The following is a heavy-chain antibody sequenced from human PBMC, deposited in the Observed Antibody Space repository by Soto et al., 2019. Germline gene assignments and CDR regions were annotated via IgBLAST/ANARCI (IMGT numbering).Heavy chain of an antibody. Sequence: EVLLVASGGGLVQPGGSLRLSCAVSGFPFTDYSMNWVRQAPGKGLEWVSYISASTTTVYYADSVKGRFTISRDNAKNSLSLHLDTLRVEDTAVYYCASQGGPYSDSGSYYNLLFGGLGTLVTVSS. D-gene: IGHD3-10*01. CDR2: ISASTTTV. J-gene: IGHJ4*02. V-gene: IGHV3-48*04. CDR1: GFPFTDYS. CDR3: ASQGGPYSDSGSYYNLLF.